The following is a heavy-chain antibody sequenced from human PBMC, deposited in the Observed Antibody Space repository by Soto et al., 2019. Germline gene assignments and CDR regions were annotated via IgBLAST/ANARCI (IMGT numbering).Heavy chain of an antibody. J-gene: IGHJ3*02. V-gene: IGHV4-4*07. CDR3: ARALSNDFRTSDAFAI. CDR2: LYTSGTD. D-gene: IGHD3-3*01. Sequence: SETLSLTCTVSGGSINCYYWNWIRQPAGKGLEWVGRLYTSGTDKYNPSLRSRVAMSADTSKNSFSLHLTSVTVADTAVYYCARALSNDFRTSDAFAIWGQGTMVTVSS. CDR1: GGSINCYY.